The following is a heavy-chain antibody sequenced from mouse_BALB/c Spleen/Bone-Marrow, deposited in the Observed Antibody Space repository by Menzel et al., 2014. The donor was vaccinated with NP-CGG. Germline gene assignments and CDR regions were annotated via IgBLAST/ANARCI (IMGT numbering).Heavy chain of an antibody. CDR3: VRYLYCNYFGY. Sequence: DVQLVESGAKLVKPADSVKLSRTDSGFNIKDTYMHWVKQRPEQGLEWIGRIVPANGNTKYDPKFQGKATITADTSSNTAYLQLTSLTSEDTAVYYCVRYLYCNYFGYWDQGATLTVSS. J-gene: IGHJ2*01. V-gene: IGHV14-3*02. CDR2: IVPANGNT. D-gene: IGHD5-1-1*01. CDR1: GFNIKDTY.